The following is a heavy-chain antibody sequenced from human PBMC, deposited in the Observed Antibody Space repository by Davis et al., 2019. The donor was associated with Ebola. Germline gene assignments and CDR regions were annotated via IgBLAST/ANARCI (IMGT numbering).Heavy chain of an antibody. CDR2: IYYSGST. Sequence: PGGSLRLSCTVSGGSISSYYWSWIRQPPGKGPEWIGYIYYSGSTNYNPSLKSRVTISVDTSKNQFSLKLSSVTAADTAVYYCARHVVDTAMAEDYFDYWGQGTLVTVSS. D-gene: IGHD5-18*01. V-gene: IGHV4-59*08. J-gene: IGHJ4*02. CDR3: ARHVVDTAMAEDYFDY. CDR1: GGSISSYY.